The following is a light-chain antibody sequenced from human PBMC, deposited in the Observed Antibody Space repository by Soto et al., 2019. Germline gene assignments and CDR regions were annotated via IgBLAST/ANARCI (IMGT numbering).Light chain of an antibody. CDR1: SSDVGGYDY. J-gene: IGLJ3*02. V-gene: IGLV2-8*01. Sequence: QSALTQPPSASGSPGQSVTISCAGTSSDVGGYDYVSWYQQHPTKAPKLLIYEVLKRPSGVPDRFSGSKSGNTASLTVSGLQGDDEADYYCSSYAGSNGLLFGGGTQLTVL. CDR2: EVL. CDR3: SSYAGSNGLL.